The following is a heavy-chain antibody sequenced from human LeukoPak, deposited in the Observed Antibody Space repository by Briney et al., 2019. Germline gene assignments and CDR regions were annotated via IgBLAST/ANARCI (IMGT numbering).Heavy chain of an antibody. CDR2: INWNGGST. Sequence: PGGSLRLSCAASGFTFDDYGMSWVRQAPGKGLEWVSGINWNGGSTGYADSVKGRFTISRDNAKNSLYLQMNSLRAEDTALYYCARAQDGSGYYYYYYMDVWGKGTTVTVSS. J-gene: IGHJ6*03. V-gene: IGHV3-20*04. D-gene: IGHD1-1*01. CDR1: GFTFDDYG. CDR3: ARAQDGSGYYYYYYMDV.